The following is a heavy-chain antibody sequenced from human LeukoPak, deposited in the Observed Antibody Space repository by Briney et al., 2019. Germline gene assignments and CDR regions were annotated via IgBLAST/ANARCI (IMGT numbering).Heavy chain of an antibody. D-gene: IGHD5/OR15-5a*01. CDR1: GGTFSSYA. V-gene: IGHV1-69*13. CDR3: ARGQFHSVYDHGYGDP. CDR2: IIPIFGTA. J-gene: IGHJ5*02. Sequence: ASVKVSCKASGGTFSSYAISWVRQAPGQGLEWMGGIIPIFGTANYAQKFQGRVTITADESTSTAYMELSSLRSEDTAVYYCARGQFHSVYDHGYGDPFGQGTLVTVSS.